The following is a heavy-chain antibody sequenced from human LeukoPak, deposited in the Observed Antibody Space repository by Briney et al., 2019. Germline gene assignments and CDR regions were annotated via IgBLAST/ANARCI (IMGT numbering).Heavy chain of an antibody. CDR3: ARPYSSSWYLWKDWYFDL. V-gene: IGHV4-4*07. CDR2: IYTSGST. D-gene: IGHD6-13*01. Sequence: SETLSLTCTVSGGSISSYYWSWIRQPAGKGLEWIGRIYTSGSTNYNPSLKSRVTMSVDTSKNQFSLKLSSVTAADTAVYYCARPYSSSWYLWKDWYFDLWGRGTLVTVSS. J-gene: IGHJ2*01. CDR1: GGSISSYY.